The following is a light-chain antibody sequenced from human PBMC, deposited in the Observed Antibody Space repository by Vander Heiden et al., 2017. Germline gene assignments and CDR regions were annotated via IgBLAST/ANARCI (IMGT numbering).Light chain of an antibody. CDR2: AAS. V-gene: IGKV1-39*01. Sequence: DIHMTQSPSSLSASVGDRVTITCWASQSISSYLNWYQQKPGEAPKLLIYAASSLQSGVPSRFSGSGSGTDFTLTSSSQQPEDFATYYCQQSYSTLWTFGQGTKVEIK. CDR3: QQSYSTLWT. CDR1: QSISSY. J-gene: IGKJ1*01.